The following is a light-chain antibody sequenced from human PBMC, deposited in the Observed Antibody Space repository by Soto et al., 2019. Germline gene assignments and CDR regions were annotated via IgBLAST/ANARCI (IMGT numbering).Light chain of an antibody. CDR3: QQRSNWPLT. CDR1: QSVSSS. CDR2: DAS. J-gene: IGKJ4*01. Sequence: EIVLTQSPATLSLSRGERATLSCRASQSVSSSLAWYQHQPGQAPRLLLYDASNRATGIPARFSGSGSGTDFTLTISSLEPEDFAFYYCQQRSNWPLTFGGGTKVDIK. V-gene: IGKV3-11*01.